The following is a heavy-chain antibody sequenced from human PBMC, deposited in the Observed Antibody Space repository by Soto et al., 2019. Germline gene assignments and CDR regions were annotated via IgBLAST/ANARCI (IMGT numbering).Heavy chain of an antibody. J-gene: IGHJ5*02. V-gene: IGHV3-48*02. D-gene: IGHD6-19*01. CDR2: ISSSSSTI. Sequence: MNWVRQAPGKGLEWVSYISSSSSTICYADSVKGRFTISRDNAKNSLYLQMNSLRDEDTAVYYCAREAGTWHLPLNWFDPWGQGTLVTVSS. CDR3: AREAGTWHLPLNWFDP.